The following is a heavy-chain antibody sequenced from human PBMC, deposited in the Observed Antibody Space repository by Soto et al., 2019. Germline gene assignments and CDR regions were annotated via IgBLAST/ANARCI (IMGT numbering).Heavy chain of an antibody. CDR3: ARETRDYVLDV. V-gene: IGHV4-59*01. CDR1: GGSISSYY. CDR2: IYYSGST. Sequence: SATLSLTCTVSGGSISSYYWSWIRQPPGKGLEWIGCIYYSGSTNYNPSLKSRVTISVDTSKNQFSLKLSSVTAADTAVYYCARETRDYVLDVWGQGTTVTV. J-gene: IGHJ6*02.